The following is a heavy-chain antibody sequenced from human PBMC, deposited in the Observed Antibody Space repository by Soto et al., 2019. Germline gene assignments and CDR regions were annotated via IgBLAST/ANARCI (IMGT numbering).Heavy chain of an antibody. CDR3: ARVHPDYSNFLFYYGMGV. V-gene: IGHV1-69*13. CDR2: IIPIFGTA. CDR1: GGTFSSYA. J-gene: IGHJ6*02. Sequence: SVKVSCKASGGTFSSYAISWVRQAPGQGLEWMGGIIPIFGTANYAQKFQGRVTITADESTSTAYMELSSLRSEDTAVYYCARVHPDYSNFLFYYGMGVWGQGTTVTVSS. D-gene: IGHD4-4*01.